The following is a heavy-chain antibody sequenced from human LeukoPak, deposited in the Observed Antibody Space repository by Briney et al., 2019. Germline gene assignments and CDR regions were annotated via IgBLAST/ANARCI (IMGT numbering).Heavy chain of an antibody. CDR3: ARARRTYYYGSGSYLFDY. CDR1: GGSFSGYY. V-gene: IGHV4-34*01. CDR2: INHSGST. J-gene: IGHJ4*02. Sequence: PSETLSLTCAVYGGSFSGYYWSWIRQPPGKGLEWIGEINHSGSTNYNPSLKSRVTISVDTSKNQLSLKLSSVTAADTAVYYCARARRTYYYGSGSYLFDYWGQGTLVTVSS. D-gene: IGHD3-10*01.